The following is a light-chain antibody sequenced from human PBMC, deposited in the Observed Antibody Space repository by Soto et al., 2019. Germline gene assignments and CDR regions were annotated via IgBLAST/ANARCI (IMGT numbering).Light chain of an antibody. J-gene: IGKJ5*01. CDR2: GAS. CDR3: QQAYSFPIT. V-gene: IGKV1D-12*01. Sequence: DIQVTQSPSSVSASVGDRLTIICRASQDSAGYLAWYTHKPGRTPELLIHGASRLQSGVPARFSGSGSGTDFTLSINSLQPEDFATYDCQQAYSFPITFGQGTRLEIK. CDR1: QDSAGY.